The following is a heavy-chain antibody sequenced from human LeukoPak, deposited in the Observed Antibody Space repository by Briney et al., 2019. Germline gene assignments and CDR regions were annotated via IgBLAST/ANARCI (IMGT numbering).Heavy chain of an antibody. V-gene: IGHV3-21*01. CDR2: NSGSSSYL. J-gene: IGHJ4*02. CDR3: ARALEPSIAVIDY. CDR1: GFTFSSDS. D-gene: IGHD6-19*01. Sequence: GGSLRLPCAASGFTFSSDSMNWVRQTPGKGLDWVSYNSGSSSYLYYADPVKGRFTISRDNAKNSLHLQMNSLRAEDTAVYYCARALEPSIAVIDYWGQGTLVTVSS.